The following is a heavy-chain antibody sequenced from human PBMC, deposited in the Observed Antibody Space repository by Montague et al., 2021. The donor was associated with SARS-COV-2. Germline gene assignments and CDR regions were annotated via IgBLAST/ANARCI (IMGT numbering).Heavy chain of an antibody. CDR3: ATEMPAYDVFDT. V-gene: IGHV4-61*08. J-gene: IGHJ3*02. CDR1: GGSVASGDYY. D-gene: IGHD2-2*01. CDR2: IYNTGRT. Sequence: SETLSLTCTVSGGSVASGDYYWTWIRQPPGKGLEWIGYIYNTGRTNYNPSLKSRVTISMDTSKHQFSLKVDSVSAADTAVYYCATEMPAYDVFDTWGQGTMVTVSS.